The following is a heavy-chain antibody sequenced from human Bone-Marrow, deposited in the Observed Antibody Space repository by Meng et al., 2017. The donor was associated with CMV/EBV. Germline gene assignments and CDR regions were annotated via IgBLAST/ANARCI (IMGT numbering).Heavy chain of an antibody. D-gene: IGHD3-22*01. J-gene: IGHJ6*02. Sequence: GESLKISCKASGYTFTGYYMHWVRQAPGQGLEWMGWINPNSGGTNYAQKFQGRVTMTRDTSISTAYMELRRLRSDDTAVYYCARGSITMIVVGYGMDVWGQGTTVTVSS. CDR3: ARGSITMIVVGYGMDV. V-gene: IGHV1-2*02. CDR1: GYTFTGYY. CDR2: INPNSGGT.